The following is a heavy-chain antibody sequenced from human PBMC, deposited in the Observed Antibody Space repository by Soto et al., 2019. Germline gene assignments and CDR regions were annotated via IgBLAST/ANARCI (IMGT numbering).Heavy chain of an antibody. J-gene: IGHJ4*02. CDR1: GYTFTSYG. Sequence: QVQLVQSGAEVKKPGASVKVSCKASGYTFTSYGISWVRQAPGQGLEWMGWISAYNGNTKYAQKLRGRVTTTTDTTTSATYRGVRRPTSDDAAMNYWERDLGGSYYAPVDYWGQGTRVTVSS. V-gene: IGHV1-18*01. D-gene: IGHD1-26*01. CDR2: ISAYNGNT. CDR3: ERDLGGSYYAPVDY.